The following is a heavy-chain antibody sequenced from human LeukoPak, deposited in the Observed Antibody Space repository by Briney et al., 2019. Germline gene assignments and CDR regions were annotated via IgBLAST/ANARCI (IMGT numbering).Heavy chain of an antibody. J-gene: IGHJ4*02. Sequence: GSLRLSCAASGFPFSSYGMHWARRAPGKGLEGVAVISYDGSNKYYADSVKGRFTISRDNSKNTLYLQMNSLRAEDTAVYYCAKRVAYSSTWAYFDYWGQGTLVTVSS. CDR3: AKRVAYSSTWAYFDY. V-gene: IGHV3-33*05. CDR2: ISYDGSNK. CDR1: GFPFSSYG. D-gene: IGHD6-13*01.